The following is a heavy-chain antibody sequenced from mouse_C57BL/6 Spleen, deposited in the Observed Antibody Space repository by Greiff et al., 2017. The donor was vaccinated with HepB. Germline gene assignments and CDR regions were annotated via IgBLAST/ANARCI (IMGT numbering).Heavy chain of an antibody. J-gene: IGHJ1*03. Sequence: VKLVESGAELVRPGASVTLSCKASGYTFTDYEMHWVKQTPVHGLEWIGAIDPETGGTAYNQKFKGKAILTADKSSSTAYMELRSLTSEDSAVYYCTRSHYYGSRRYFDVWGTGTTVTVSS. CDR2: IDPETGGT. CDR1: GYTFTDYE. V-gene: IGHV1-15*01. D-gene: IGHD1-1*01. CDR3: TRSHYYGSRRYFDV.